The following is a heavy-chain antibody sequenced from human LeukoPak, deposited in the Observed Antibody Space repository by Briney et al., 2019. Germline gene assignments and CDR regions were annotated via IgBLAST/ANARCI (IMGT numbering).Heavy chain of an antibody. CDR3: ARVERATDFVVVDY. J-gene: IGHJ4*02. CDR2: IYYSGST. Sequence: AETLSLTCTVSGGSISSYYWGWIRQPPGKGLEWIGSIYYSGSTYYNPSLKSRVTISVDTSKNQFSLKLSSVTAADTAVYYCARVERATDFVVVDYWGQGTLVTVSS. V-gene: IGHV4-39*07. D-gene: IGHD2-15*01. CDR1: GGSISSYY.